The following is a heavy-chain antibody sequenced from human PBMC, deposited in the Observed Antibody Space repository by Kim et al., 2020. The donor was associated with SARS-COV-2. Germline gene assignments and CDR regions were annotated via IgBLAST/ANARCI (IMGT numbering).Heavy chain of an antibody. V-gene: IGHV4-4*02. D-gene: IGHD3-10*01. CDR3: AGYGSGSYDYYYYGMDV. J-gene: IGHJ6*02. Sequence: LKSRVTISVDESKNQFSLKLSSVTAADTAVYYCAGYGSGSYDYYYYGMDVWGQGTTVTVSS.